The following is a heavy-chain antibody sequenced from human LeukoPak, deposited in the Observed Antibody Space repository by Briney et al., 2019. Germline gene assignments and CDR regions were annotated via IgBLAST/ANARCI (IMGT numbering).Heavy chain of an antibody. V-gene: IGHV3-33*01. D-gene: IGHD3-10*01. Sequence: GRSLRLSCAASGFTFSSYGMHWVRQAPGKGPEWVAVIWFDGSKRYYGDSVLGRATISRDNSKNTLYLQLNSLGVEDTAVYYCARDRVYYGAGKVYYFDYWGQGTLVTVSS. CDR1: GFTFSSYG. CDR3: ARDRVYYGAGKVYYFDY. J-gene: IGHJ4*02. CDR2: IWFDGSKR.